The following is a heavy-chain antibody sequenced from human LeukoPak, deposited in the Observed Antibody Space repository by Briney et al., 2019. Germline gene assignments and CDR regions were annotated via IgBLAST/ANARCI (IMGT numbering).Heavy chain of an antibody. Sequence: PGETLRLSCAASGFIFSTYGMHWVRQAPGKGLQWVAVISYDGSNKYYADSVKGRFTISRDTSTNTLYLHMNSLRDEDTAVYYCAGDKGRSSWSFDYWGQGTLLTVS. J-gene: IGHJ4*02. V-gene: IGHV3-30*03. CDR3: AGDKGRSSWSFDY. CDR1: GFIFSTYG. CDR2: ISYDGSNK. D-gene: IGHD6-13*01.